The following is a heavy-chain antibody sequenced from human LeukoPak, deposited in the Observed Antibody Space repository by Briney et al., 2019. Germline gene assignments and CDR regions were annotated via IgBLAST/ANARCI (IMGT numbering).Heavy chain of an antibody. J-gene: IGHJ4*02. V-gene: IGHV3-9*01. D-gene: IGHD2-15*01. CDR1: GFTFDDYA. Sequence: GRSLRLSCAASGFTFDDYAMHWVRQAPGKGLEWVSGISWNSGSIDYADSVKGRFTISRDNAKNSLYLQMNSLRAEDTALYYCAKDNGLRSGFDYWGQGTLVTVSS. CDR2: ISWNSGSI. CDR3: AKDNGLRSGFDY.